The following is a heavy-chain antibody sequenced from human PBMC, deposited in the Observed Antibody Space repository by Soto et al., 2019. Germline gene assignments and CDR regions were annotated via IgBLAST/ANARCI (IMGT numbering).Heavy chain of an antibody. D-gene: IGHD3-9*01. J-gene: IGHJ4*02. CDR2: IIPIFGTA. CDR3: ARDFYDILTGYMYYFDY. Sequence: QVQLVQSGAEVKKPGSSVKVSCKASGGTFSSYAISWVRQAPGQGLEWMGGIIPIFGTANYAQKFQGRVTITADESTSTAYMELSSLRSEDTAVYYCARDFYDILTGYMYYFDYWGQGTLVTVSS. V-gene: IGHV1-69*01. CDR1: GGTFSSYA.